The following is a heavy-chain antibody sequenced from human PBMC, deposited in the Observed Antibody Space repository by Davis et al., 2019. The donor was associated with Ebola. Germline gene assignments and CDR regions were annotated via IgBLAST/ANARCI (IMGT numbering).Heavy chain of an antibody. J-gene: IGHJ4*02. V-gene: IGHV3-23*01. CDR2: ISASERDI. D-gene: IGHD2-8*01. CDR3: AEGGTNNFLGAN. Sequence: GESLKISCAAPGFTFSNWGMTWVRQPPGGGLEWVSGISASERDIKYADSVRGRFSISRDDSKNTLYLQMDSLRAEDTAVFYCAEGGTNNFLGANWGQGTLVTVSS. CDR1: GFTFSNWG.